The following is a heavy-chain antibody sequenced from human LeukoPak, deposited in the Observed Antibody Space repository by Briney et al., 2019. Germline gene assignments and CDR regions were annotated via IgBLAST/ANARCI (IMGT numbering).Heavy chain of an antibody. D-gene: IGHD3-22*01. J-gene: IGHJ4*02. Sequence: ETLSLTCAVYGGSFSGYYWSWVRQAPGKGLEWVGRIKSKTDGGTTDYAAPVKGRFTISRDDSKNTLYLQMNSLKTEDTAVYYCTTDLITMIVVVNYWGQGTLVTVSS. V-gene: IGHV3-15*01. CDR3: TTDLITMIVVVNY. CDR2: IKSKTDGGTT. CDR1: GGSFSGYY.